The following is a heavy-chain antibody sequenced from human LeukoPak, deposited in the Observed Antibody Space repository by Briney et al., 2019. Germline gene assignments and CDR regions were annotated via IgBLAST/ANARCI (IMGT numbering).Heavy chain of an antibody. D-gene: IGHD3-22*01. CDR1: GYTFTSYG. J-gene: IGHJ3*02. V-gene: IGHV1-18*01. Sequence: GASVKVSCKASGYTFTSYGISWVRQAPGQGLEWMGWISAYNGNTNYAQKLQGRVTITADKSTSTAYMELSSLRSEDTAVYYCARDSKQYYYDSSGYYDDAFDIWGQGTMVTVSS. CDR2: ISAYNGNT. CDR3: ARDSKQYYYDSSGYYDDAFDI.